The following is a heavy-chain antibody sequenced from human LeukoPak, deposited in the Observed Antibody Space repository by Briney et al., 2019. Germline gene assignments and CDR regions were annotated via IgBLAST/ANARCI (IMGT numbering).Heavy chain of an antibody. CDR2: INSDGSST. CDR3: ARVEPIAAVDY. D-gene: IGHD6-13*01. Sequence: GGSLRLSCAASGFTFSSYWMHWVRPAPGKGLVWISRINSDGSSTSYADSVKGRFTISRDNAKNTLYLQMNSLRAEDTAVYYCARVEPIAAVDYWGQGTQVTVSS. J-gene: IGHJ4*02. CDR1: GFTFSSYW. V-gene: IGHV3-74*01.